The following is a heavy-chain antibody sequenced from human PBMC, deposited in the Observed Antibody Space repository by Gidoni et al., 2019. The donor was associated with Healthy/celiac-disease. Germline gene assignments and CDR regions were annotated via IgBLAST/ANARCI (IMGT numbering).Heavy chain of an antibody. CDR3: ARLRFGGYQQGPEFDI. CDR1: GYSFTSYW. D-gene: IGHD3-22*01. J-gene: IGHJ3*02. Sequence: GESLKISCKGSGYSFTSYWIGWVRQMPGKGLEWMGIIYPGDSDTRYSPSFQGQVTISADKSISTAYLQWSSLKASDTAMYYCARLRFGGYQQGPEFDIWGQGTMVTVSS. CDR2: IYPGDSDT. V-gene: IGHV5-51*01.